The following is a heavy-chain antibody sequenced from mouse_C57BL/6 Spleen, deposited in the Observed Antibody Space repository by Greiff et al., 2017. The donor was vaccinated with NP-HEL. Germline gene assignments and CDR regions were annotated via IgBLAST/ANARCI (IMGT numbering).Heavy chain of an antibody. J-gene: IGHJ4*01. V-gene: IGHV1-81*01. CDR1: GYTFTSYG. Sequence: QVQLQQSGAELVRPGASVKLSCKASGYTFTSYGISWVKQRTGQGLEWIGEIYPRSGNTYYNEKFKGKATLTADKSSSTAYMELRSLTSEDSAVYFCARSGYYGSSYYAMDYWGREASVTVSS. CDR3: ARSGYYGSSYYAMDY. CDR2: IYPRSGNT. D-gene: IGHD1-1*01.